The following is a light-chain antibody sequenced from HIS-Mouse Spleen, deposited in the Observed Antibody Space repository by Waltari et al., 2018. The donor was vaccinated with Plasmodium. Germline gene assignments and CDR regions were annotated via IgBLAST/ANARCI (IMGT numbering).Light chain of an antibody. V-gene: IGLV2-8*01. CDR1: SSAVGGYNY. CDR3: SSYAGSNNLVV. J-gene: IGLJ2*01. Sequence: QSALTQPPSASGSPGQSVTISCTGTSSAVGGYNYVAWYQQHPGKAPKLMRYEVSTRPSGVPDRFSGSKSGNTASLTVSGLQAEDEADYYCSSYAGSNNLVVFGGGTKLTVL. CDR2: EVS.